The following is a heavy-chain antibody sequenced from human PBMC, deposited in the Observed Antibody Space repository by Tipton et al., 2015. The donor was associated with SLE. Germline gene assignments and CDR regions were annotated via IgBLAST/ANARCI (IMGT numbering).Heavy chain of an antibody. CDR3: ARGGDWGPYFDY. D-gene: IGHD3-10*01. CDR1: GFTFSSYG. CDR2: IRYDGSNK. V-gene: IGHV3-30*02. J-gene: IGHJ4*02. Sequence: SLRLSCAASGFTFSSYGMHWVRQAPGKGLEWVAFIRYDGSNKYYADSVKGRFTISRDNSKNTLYLQMNSLRAEDTAVYYCARGGDWGPYFDYWGQGTLVTVSS.